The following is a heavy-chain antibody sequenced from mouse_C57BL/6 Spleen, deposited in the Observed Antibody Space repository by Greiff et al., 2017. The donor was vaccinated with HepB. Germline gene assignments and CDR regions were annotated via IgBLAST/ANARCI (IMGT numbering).Heavy chain of an antibody. CDR3: ARRDTTVVASQGYFDV. Sequence: QVQLQQPGAELVKPGASVKMSCKASGYTFPRYWITWVKPSPGQGLEWIGDIYPGCGSTNYNEKFKSKATLTVDTSSSTAYMQLSSLTSEDSAVYYCARRDTTVVASQGYFDVWGTGTTVTVSS. D-gene: IGHD1-1*01. CDR2: IYPGCGST. V-gene: IGHV1-55*01. CDR1: GYTFPRYW. J-gene: IGHJ1*03.